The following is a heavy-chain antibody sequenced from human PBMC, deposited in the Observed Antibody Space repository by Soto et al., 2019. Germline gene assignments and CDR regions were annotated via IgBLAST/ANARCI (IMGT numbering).Heavy chain of an antibody. D-gene: IGHD5-18*01. CDR1: GFTFSSYA. J-gene: IGHJ6*02. Sequence: QVQLVESGGGVVQPGRSLRLSCAASGFTFSSYAMHWVRQAPGKGLEWVAVISYDGSNKYYADSVKGRFTISRDTSKNTLYLQMNSLRAEMTAVYYCASDTAMILGYYYGMDVWGQGTTVTVSS. V-gene: IGHV3-30-3*01. CDR3: ASDTAMILGYYYGMDV. CDR2: ISYDGSNK.